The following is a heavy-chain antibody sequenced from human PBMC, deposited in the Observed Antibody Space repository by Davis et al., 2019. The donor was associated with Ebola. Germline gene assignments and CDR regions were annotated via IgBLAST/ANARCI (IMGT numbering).Heavy chain of an antibody. CDR1: GYTFTGYY. Sequence: ASVKVSCKASGYTFTGYYMHWVRQAPGQGLEWMGRINPNSGGTNYAQKFQGRVTMTRDTSISTAYMELSRLRSDDTAVYYCARVGYYYDSSGYYLSFDYWGQGTLVTVSS. J-gene: IGHJ4*02. CDR3: ARVGYYYDSSGYYLSFDY. CDR2: INPNSGGT. D-gene: IGHD3-22*01. V-gene: IGHV1-2*06.